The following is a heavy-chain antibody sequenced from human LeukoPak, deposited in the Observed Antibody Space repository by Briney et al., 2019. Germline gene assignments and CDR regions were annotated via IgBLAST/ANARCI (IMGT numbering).Heavy chain of an antibody. CDR3: ARRSRGYYYGSGSYFPLDY. Sequence: ASVKVSCKASGYTFTSYGISWVRQAPGQGLEWMGWISAYNGNTNYAQKLQGRVTMTTDTSTSTAYMELRSLRSDDTAVYYCARRSRGYYYGSGSYFPLDYWDQGTLVTVSS. CDR1: GYTFTSYG. J-gene: IGHJ4*02. V-gene: IGHV1-18*01. D-gene: IGHD3-10*01. CDR2: ISAYNGNT.